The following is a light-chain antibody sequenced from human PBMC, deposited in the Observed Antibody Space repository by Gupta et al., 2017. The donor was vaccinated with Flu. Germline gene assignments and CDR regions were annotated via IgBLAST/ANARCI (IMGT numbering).Light chain of an antibody. CDR3: YSTDSGDDHWV. CDR2: EDN. Sequence: SYELTQPPSVSVSPGQTARITCSGDALPKRFAYWYQQKSGQAPVLVIYEDNKRPSGIPERFSGSGSGTLATLTISRAQVEDEGDYYCYSTDSGDDHWVFGGGTKLTVL. CDR1: ALPKRF. V-gene: IGLV3-10*01. J-gene: IGLJ3*02.